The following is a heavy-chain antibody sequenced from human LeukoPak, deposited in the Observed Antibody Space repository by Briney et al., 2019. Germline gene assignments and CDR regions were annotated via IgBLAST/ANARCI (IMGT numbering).Heavy chain of an antibody. CDR1: GFTFSSYS. V-gene: IGHV4-59*12. Sequence: GSLRLSCAASGFTFSSYSMNWVRQAPGKGLEWIANVYYNGNTYYSPSLKSRITISVDVSKNQFSLKVTSVTAADTAVYYCASLLVPGNFDYWGQGTLVTVSP. CDR2: VYYNGNT. D-gene: IGHD2-8*02. J-gene: IGHJ4*02. CDR3: ASLLVPGNFDY.